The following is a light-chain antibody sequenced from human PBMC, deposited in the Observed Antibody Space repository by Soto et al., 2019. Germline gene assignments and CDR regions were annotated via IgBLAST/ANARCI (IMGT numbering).Light chain of an antibody. CDR2: GAS. Sequence: EIVMTQSPATLSVSPGERATISCRASQSFCSNLAWYQQKPGRAPRLLLYGASTRSTDIQAMFSGSGSGTEFPLTISRQQSEDFAIYCFLQYQKWPLFGGGTKVEIK. CDR1: QSFCSN. V-gene: IGKV3-15*01. CDR3: LQYQKWPL. J-gene: IGKJ4*02.